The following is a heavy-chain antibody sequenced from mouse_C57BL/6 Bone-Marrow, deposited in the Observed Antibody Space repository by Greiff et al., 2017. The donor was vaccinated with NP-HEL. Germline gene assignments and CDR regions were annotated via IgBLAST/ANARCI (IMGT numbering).Heavy chain of an antibody. V-gene: IGHV1-26*01. CDR2: INPNNGGT. Sequence: EVQLQQSGPELVKPGASVKISCKASGYTFTDYYMNWVKQSHGKSLEWIGDINPNNGGTSYNQKFKGKATLTVDKSSSTAYMELRSLTSEDSAVYYCAKLAWFAYWGQGTTLTVSS. CDR1: GYTFTDYY. CDR3: AKLAWFAY. D-gene: IGHD3-1*01. J-gene: IGHJ2*01.